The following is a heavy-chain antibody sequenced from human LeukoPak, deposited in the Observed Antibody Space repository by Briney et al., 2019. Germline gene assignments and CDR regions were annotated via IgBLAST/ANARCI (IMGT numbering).Heavy chain of an antibody. Sequence: PGGSLRLSCAASGFTFRNYAMCWVRQAPGKGLEWVSSISSSSSYIYYADSVKGRFTISRDNAKNSLYLQMNSLRAEDTAVYYCARDRYFDYWGQGTLVTVSS. V-gene: IGHV3-21*01. CDR3: ARDRYFDY. J-gene: IGHJ4*02. CDR2: ISSSSSYI. CDR1: GFTFRNYA.